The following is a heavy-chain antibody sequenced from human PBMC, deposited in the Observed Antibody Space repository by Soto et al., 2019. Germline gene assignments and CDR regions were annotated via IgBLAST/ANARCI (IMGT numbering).Heavy chain of an antibody. D-gene: IGHD3-10*01. J-gene: IGHJ4*02. CDR2: MYNSGST. V-gene: IGHV4-59*08. CDR1: GGSISSYY. CDR3: ASMGYHYGTGSYPLDY. Sequence: QVQLQESGPGLVKPSETLSLICTVSGGSISSYYWTWIRQPPGKGLEWIGFMYNSGSTHYNPSLKSRVTISLDTSKNQFSLNLRSVTAADTAVYYCASMGYHYGTGSYPLDYWGQGTLVTVSS.